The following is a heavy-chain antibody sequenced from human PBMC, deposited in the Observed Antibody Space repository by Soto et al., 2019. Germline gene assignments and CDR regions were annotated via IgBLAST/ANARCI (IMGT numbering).Heavy chain of an antibody. D-gene: IGHD6-19*01. CDR1: GYTFTSYD. CDR3: ARSRPLLSGWYFQGDY. V-gene: IGHV1-8*01. J-gene: IGHJ4*02. CDR2: MNPNSGNT. Sequence: ASVKVSCKASGYTFTSYDINWVRQATRQGLEWMGWMNPNSGNTGYAQKFQGRVTMTRNTSISTAYMELSSLRSEDTAVYYCARSRPLLSGWYFQGDYWGQGTLVTVSS.